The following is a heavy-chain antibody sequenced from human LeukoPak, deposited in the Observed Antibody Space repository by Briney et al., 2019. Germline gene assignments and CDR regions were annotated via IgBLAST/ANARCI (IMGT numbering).Heavy chain of an antibody. CDR1: GYTFTGYY. D-gene: IGHD2-21*02. Sequence: GASVKVSCKASGYTFTGYYMHWVRQAPGQGLEWMGRINPNSGGTNYAQKFQGRVTMTRDTSISTAYMELSRLRSDDTAVYYCARDRAHCGGDCYSGWFDPWGQGTLVTVSS. CDR3: ARDRAHCGGDCYSGWFDP. V-gene: IGHV1-2*06. CDR2: INPNSGGT. J-gene: IGHJ5*02.